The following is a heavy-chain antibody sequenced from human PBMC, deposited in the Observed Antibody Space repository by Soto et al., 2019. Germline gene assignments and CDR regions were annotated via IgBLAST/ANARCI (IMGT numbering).Heavy chain of an antibody. CDR2: INGANGNT. J-gene: IGHJ6*01. Sequence: ASVKVSCKASGYTFTTYAMHWVRQAPGQRLEWLGSINGANGNTKYSQKFQGRVTITRDTSASTAYMELSSLRSEDTDVYYCARAPGNYYYYAMDVWGQGTTVTVSS. CDR3: ARAPGNYYYYAMDV. CDR1: GYTFTTYA. V-gene: IGHV1-3*01. D-gene: IGHD1-26*01.